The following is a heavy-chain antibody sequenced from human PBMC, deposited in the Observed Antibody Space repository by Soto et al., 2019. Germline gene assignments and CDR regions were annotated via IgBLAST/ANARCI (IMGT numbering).Heavy chain of an antibody. CDR1: GFIFSDHY. Sequence: GRSLRLSCAASGFIFSDHYMDWVRQAPGKGLEWVGRTRNKANSYTTEYAASVTGRFIISRDDSKNSLYLQMDSLKTEDTAVYYCARGKTTVTHWYFDVWGGGTLVTVSS. CDR3: ARGKTTVTHWYFDV. J-gene: IGHJ2*01. D-gene: IGHD4-17*01. CDR2: TRNKANSYTT. V-gene: IGHV3-72*01.